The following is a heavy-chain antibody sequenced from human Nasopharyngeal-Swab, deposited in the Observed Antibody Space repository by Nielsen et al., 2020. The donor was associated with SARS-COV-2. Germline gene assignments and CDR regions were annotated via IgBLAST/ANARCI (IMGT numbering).Heavy chain of an antibody. V-gene: IGHV3-64D*06. CDR2: ISSNGGST. D-gene: IGHD3-22*01. J-gene: IGHJ6*02. CDR3: VKDHRHSSGYYYYGMDV. CDR1: GFTFSSYA. Sequence: GESLKISCSASGFTFSSYAMHWARQAPGKGLEYVSAISSNGGSTYYADSVKGRFTISRDNSKNTLYLQMSSLRAEDTAVYYCVKDHRHSSGYYYYGMDVWGQGTTVTVSS.